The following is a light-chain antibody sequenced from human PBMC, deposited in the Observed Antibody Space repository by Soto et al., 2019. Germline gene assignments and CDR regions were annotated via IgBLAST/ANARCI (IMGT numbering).Light chain of an antibody. V-gene: IGLV2-8*01. Sequence: QSALTQPPSASGSHGQSVTISCTGTSSDVGGYNYVSWYQQHPGKAPKLMIYEVSKRPSGVPDRFSGSKSGNTASLTVSGLQAEDEADYYCSSYGGSTVVFGGGTKVTVL. CDR2: EVS. J-gene: IGLJ2*01. CDR3: SSYGGSTVV. CDR1: SSDVGGYNY.